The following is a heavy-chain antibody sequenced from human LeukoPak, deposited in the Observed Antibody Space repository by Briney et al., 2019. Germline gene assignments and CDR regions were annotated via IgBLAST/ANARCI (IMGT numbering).Heavy chain of an antibody. Sequence: PGGSLRPSCAASGFTFSRYWMSWVRQAPGKGLEWVANIKQDGSEKYYVDSVKGRFTISRDNAKNSLYLQMNSLRAEDTAVYYCARFDPGGFDYWGQGTLVTVSS. J-gene: IGHJ4*02. V-gene: IGHV3-7*01. CDR2: IKQDGSEK. CDR1: GFTFSRYW. D-gene: IGHD3-9*01. CDR3: ARFDPGGFDY.